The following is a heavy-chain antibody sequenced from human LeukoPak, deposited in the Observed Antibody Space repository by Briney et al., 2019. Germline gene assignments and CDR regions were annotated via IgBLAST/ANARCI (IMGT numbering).Heavy chain of an antibody. Sequence: GASVKVSCKASGYTFTSYDINWVRQATGQGLEWMGWMNPNSGNTGYAQKFQGRVTMTRNTSISTAYMELSSLRSEDTAVYYCARDSRQYYDLWSGYYYFDYWGQGTLVTVSS. D-gene: IGHD3-3*01. CDR2: MNPNSGNT. J-gene: IGHJ4*02. CDR3: ARDSRQYYDLWSGYYYFDY. V-gene: IGHV1-8*01. CDR1: GYTFTSYD.